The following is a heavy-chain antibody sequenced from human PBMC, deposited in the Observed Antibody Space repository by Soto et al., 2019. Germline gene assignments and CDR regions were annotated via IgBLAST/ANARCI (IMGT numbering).Heavy chain of an antibody. CDR1: GGSISSYY. CDR2: IYYSGST. CDR3: ARDSPSSWYGVSYYYYYMDV. J-gene: IGHJ6*03. Sequence: PSETLSLTCTVSGGSISSYYWSWIRHPPGKGLEWIGIIYYSGSTNYNPSLKSRVTISVDTSKNQFSLKLSSVTAADTAVYYCARDSPSSWYGVSYYYYYMDVWGKGTTVTVSS. V-gene: IGHV4-59*01. D-gene: IGHD6-13*01.